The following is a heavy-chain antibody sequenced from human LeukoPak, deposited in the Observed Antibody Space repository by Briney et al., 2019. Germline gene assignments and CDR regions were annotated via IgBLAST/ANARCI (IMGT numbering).Heavy chain of an antibody. J-gene: IGHJ5*02. CDR1: GGSISSGGYY. V-gene: IGHV4-31*03. CDR2: IYYSRST. CDR3: ARGRELLNWFDP. Sequence: KPSETLSLTCTVSGGSISSGGYYWSWIRQHPGKGLEWIGYIYYSRSTYYNPSLKSRVTISVDTSKNQFSLKLSSVTAADTAVYYCARGRELLNWFDPWGQGTLVTVSS. D-gene: IGHD1-26*01.